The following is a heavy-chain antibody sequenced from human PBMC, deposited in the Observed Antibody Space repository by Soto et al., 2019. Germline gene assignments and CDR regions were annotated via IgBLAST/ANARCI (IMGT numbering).Heavy chain of an antibody. CDR1: GGTFSSYA. Sequence: SVKVSCKASGGTFSSYAISWVRQATGQGLEWMGGIIPIFGTANYAQKLPGRVTITADESTSTAYMELSSLRSEDTAVYYCAAREGGYNWNYFGWLDPWGQGTRVTVSS. J-gene: IGHJ5*02. CDR2: IIPIFGTA. V-gene: IGHV1-69*13. D-gene: IGHD1-7*01. CDR3: AAREGGYNWNYFGWLDP.